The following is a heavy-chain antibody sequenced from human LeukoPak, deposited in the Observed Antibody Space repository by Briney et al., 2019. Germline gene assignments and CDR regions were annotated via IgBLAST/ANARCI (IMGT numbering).Heavy chain of an antibody. CDR1: GFTFSTYS. D-gene: IGHD3-22*01. CDR3: ARDRYFYDSSGYYLAFDY. Sequence: GGSLRLSCAASGFTFSTYSMNWVRQAPGKGLEWVSFISSSSSYIYYADSVKGRFTISRDNAKNSLYLQMNSLRAEDTAVYYCARDRYFYDSSGYYLAFDYWGRGTLVTVSS. CDR2: ISSSSSYI. V-gene: IGHV3-21*01. J-gene: IGHJ4*02.